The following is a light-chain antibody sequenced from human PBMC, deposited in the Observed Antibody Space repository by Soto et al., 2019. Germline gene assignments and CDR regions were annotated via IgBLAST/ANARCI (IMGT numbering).Light chain of an antibody. Sequence: QSVLTQPPSVSEAPGQRVTISCSGSNVGNKAVNWYQQLPGKAPKLLLYYDDMLSSGVSDRFSGSKSGTSASLAISGLQNDDDGDYYCAIWDDSVDGGVFGGGTKLTVL. CDR3: AIWDDSVDGGV. J-gene: IGLJ3*02. V-gene: IGLV1-36*01. CDR1: NVGNKA. CDR2: YDD.